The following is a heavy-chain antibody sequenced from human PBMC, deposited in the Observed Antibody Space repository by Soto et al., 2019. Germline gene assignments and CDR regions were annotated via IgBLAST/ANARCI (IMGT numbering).Heavy chain of an antibody. Sequence: SVKVSCKASGGTFSSYAISWVRQAPGQGLEWMGGIIPIFGTANYAQKFQGRVTITADESTSTAYMELSSLRSEDTAVYYCAREETDRNLGYCSSTSCYPWFDPWGQGTMVTV. J-gene: IGHJ5*02. V-gene: IGHV1-69*13. CDR1: GGTFSSYA. CDR3: AREETDRNLGYCSSTSCYPWFDP. CDR2: IIPIFGTA. D-gene: IGHD2-2*01.